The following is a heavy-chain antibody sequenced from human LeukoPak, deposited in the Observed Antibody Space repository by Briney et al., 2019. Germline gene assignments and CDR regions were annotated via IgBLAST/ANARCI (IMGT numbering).Heavy chain of an antibody. CDR1: GGTFSSYA. CDR2: IISIFGTA. V-gene: IGHV1-69*05. CDR3: ARDSPSPTYDLGDAFDI. D-gene: IGHD3-3*01. J-gene: IGHJ3*02. Sequence: SVKVSCKASGGTFSSYAISWVRQAPGQGLEWMGRIISIFGTANYAQKFQGRVTITTDESTSTAYMELSSLRSEDTAVYYCARDSPSPTYDLGDAFDIWGQGTMVTVSS.